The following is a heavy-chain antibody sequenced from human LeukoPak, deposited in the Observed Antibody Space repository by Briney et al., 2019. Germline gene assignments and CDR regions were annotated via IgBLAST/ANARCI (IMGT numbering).Heavy chain of an antibody. D-gene: IGHD3-16*02. J-gene: IGHJ4*02. Sequence: SETLSLTCTVSGGSISSGDYYWSWIRQPPGKGLEWIGYIYYSGSTYYNPSLKSRVTISVDTSKNQFSLKLSSLTAADTALYFSASMYYDYVCGSYRFDYWGQGPLVTVSS. CDR2: IYYSGST. CDR3: ASMYYDYVCGSYRFDY. CDR1: GGSISSGDYY. V-gene: IGHV4-30-4*08.